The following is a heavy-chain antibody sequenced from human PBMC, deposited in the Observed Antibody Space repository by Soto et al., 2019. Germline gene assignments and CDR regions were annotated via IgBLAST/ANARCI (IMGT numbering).Heavy chain of an antibody. CDR1: GDSISRRNW. V-gene: IGHV4-4*02. CDR2: IHHSGST. CDR3: ARATAVADEIVYGLDV. J-gene: IGHJ6*02. D-gene: IGHD2-21*02. Sequence: SETLSLTCAVSGDSISRRNWWSWVRQSPGQGLEWIGEIHHSGSTNYNLSLKSRVTISIDKSKNHFSLSLTSVTAADTAVYYCARATAVADEIVYGLDVWGQGTAVTVSS.